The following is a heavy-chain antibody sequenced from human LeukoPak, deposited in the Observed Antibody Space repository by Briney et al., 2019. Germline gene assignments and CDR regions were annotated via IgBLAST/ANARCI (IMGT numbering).Heavy chain of an antibody. CDR3: ARVITAGSYYCDT. D-gene: IGHD1-14*01. J-gene: IGHJ4*02. Sequence: SETLSLTCTVSGGSIRSYYWSWIRQPPGKGLEWIGSVYHNGGTYYDPSLKSRVTISVDTSKNQFSLRVNSVTATDTAVYYCARVITAGSYYCDTWGQGTLVTVSS. CDR1: GGSIRSYY. V-gene: IGHV4-38-2*02. CDR2: VYHNGGT.